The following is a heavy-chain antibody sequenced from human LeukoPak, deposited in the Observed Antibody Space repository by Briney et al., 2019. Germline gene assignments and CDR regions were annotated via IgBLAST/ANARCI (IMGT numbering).Heavy chain of an antibody. CDR1: GGSFSSDNW. Sequence: SETLSLTCAVSGGSFSSDNWWSWVRQPPGKGLEWIGEVFHSGSTNYNPSLKSRVTISVDKSKSQFSLKLNSVTAADTAVYYCCHFPKYSSGWSDEDYWGQGTPVAVSS. V-gene: IGHV4-4*02. D-gene: IGHD6-19*01. CDR3: CHFPKYSSGWSDEDY. J-gene: IGHJ4*02. CDR2: VFHSGST.